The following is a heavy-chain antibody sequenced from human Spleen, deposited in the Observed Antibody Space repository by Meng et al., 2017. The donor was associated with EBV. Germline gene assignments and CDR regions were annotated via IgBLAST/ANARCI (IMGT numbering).Heavy chain of an antibody. Sequence: QVHLRESGPGIVTTSRHLSFTCTVFCDSVRRGNYYWNWIRQPPGKGLEWIVYIYYSGSTNYNTSLKSRVTILVDTSKNQFSLKLNSVTAADTAVYYCARGKIDWGQGTLVTVSS. CDR3: ARGKID. D-gene: IGHD2-21*01. CDR2: IYYSGST. CDR1: CDSVRRGNYY. V-gene: IGHV4-61*01. J-gene: IGHJ4*02.